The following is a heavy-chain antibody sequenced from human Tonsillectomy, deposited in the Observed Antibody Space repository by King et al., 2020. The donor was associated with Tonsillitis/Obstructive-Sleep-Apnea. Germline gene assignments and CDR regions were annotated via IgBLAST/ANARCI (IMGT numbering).Heavy chain of an antibody. Sequence: QLVQSGGGLVKPGGSLRLSCAASGFTFSNAWMSWVRQAPGKGLEWLGRMKSKTNGGTTDYAAPVKGRFTISRDDSKNTLYLQMNSLKTEDTAVYYCTRDGGYCSSTSCYYYYMDVWGKGTTVTVSS. V-gene: IGHV3-15*01. CDR1: GFTFSNAW. J-gene: IGHJ6*03. D-gene: IGHD2-2*01. CDR3: TRDGGYCSSTSCYYYYMDV. CDR2: MKSKTNGGTT.